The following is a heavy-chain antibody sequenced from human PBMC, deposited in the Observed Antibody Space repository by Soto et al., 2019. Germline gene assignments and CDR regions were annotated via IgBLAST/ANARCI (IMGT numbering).Heavy chain of an antibody. Sequence: ASVKVSCKASGETFTTYGFSWVRQAPGQGRECVGWISAYNGNTHYSQKFQGRVTMTTDTSTSTAYMELRSLTSGDTAVYYCASEPIYSNDGSGYYPLGYWGQGTPVTVS. CDR2: ISAYNGNT. J-gene: IGHJ4*02. D-gene: IGHD3-22*01. CDR1: GETFTTYG. V-gene: IGHV1-18*04. CDR3: ASEPIYSNDGSGYYPLGY.